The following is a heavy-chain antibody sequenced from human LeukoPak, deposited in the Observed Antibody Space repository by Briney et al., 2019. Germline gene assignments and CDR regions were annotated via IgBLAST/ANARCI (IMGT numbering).Heavy chain of an antibody. CDR2: IYSGGST. J-gene: IGHJ4*02. CDR3: ARDILTGSYYFDY. CDR1: GFNVSNNY. D-gene: IGHD3-9*01. Sequence: GGSLRLSCAASGFNVSNNYMTWVRQAPGKGLEWVSVIYSGGSTYFADSVKGRFTISRDSSKNTLFLQMNSLRAEDTAVYYCARDILTGSYYFDYWGQGTLVTVSS. V-gene: IGHV3-53*01.